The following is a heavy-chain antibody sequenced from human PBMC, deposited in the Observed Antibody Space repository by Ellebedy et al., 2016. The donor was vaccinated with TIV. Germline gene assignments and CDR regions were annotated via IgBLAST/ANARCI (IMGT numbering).Heavy chain of an antibody. CDR3: ARDYSSSTDFDY. CDR2: INPNSGGT. J-gene: IGHJ4*02. CDR1: GYTFTGYY. V-gene: IGHV1-2*06. D-gene: IGHD6-6*01. Sequence: ASVKVSCKASGYTFTGYYMHWVRQAPGQGLEWMGRINPNSGGTNYAQKFQGRVTMTRDTSISTAYMELSRLRSDDTAVYYCARDYSSSTDFDYWGQGTLVTVSS.